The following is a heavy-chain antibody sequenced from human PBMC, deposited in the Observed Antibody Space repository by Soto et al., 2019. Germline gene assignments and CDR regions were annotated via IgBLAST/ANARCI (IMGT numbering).Heavy chain of an antibody. D-gene: IGHD3-16*01. V-gene: IGHV1-69*12. J-gene: IGHJ6*02. CDR2: IIPIFGTA. Sequence: QVQLVQSGAEVKKPGSSVKVSCKASGGTFSSYAISWVRQAPGQGLEWMGGIIPIFGTADYAQKFQGRVTITADESTSKAYIELSSLRSEHTAVYYLESHRGISPEGRYYYGMDVWGQGTTVTVSS. CDR3: ESHRGISPEGRYYYGMDV. CDR1: GGTFSSYA.